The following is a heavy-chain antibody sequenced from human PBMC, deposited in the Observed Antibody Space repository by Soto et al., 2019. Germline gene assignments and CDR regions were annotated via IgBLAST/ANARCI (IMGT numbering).Heavy chain of an antibody. CDR1: GFMFSGAW. Sequence: EVQLVESGGGLVKPGVSLRVSCAASGFMFSGAWMSWVRQAPGKGLEWVGRIKSKADGGTTDYAAPVKGRFTITTDDSKNTLYLQMNSLKTEDTAVYYCTINRASWFDPWGQGTLVTVSS. D-gene: IGHD3-10*01. V-gene: IGHV3-15*01. J-gene: IGHJ5*02. CDR2: IKSKADGGTT. CDR3: TINRASWFDP.